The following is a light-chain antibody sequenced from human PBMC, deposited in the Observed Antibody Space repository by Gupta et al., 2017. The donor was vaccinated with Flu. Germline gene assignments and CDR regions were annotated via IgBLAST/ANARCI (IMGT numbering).Light chain of an antibody. CDR2: NDN. CDR1: NLGGKS. CDR3: QVWDSSSDHFV. J-gene: IGLJ1*01. V-gene: IGLV3-21*02. Sequence: SYVLTKPPSVSLAPGQTARIAWGGNNLGGKSVHWYHQRPGQAPVLVVYNDNDRPSGIPERFSGSNSGNTATLTISRVEAGDEADYYCQVWDSSSDHFVFGTGTQVTVL.